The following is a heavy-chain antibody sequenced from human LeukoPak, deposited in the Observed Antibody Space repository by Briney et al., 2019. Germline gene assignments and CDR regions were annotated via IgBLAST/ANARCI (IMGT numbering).Heavy chain of an antibody. CDR2: IYSGGST. Sequence: GGSLRLSCAASGFTVSSNYMSWVRQAPGKGLEWVSVIYSGGSTYYADSVKGRFTISRDNSKNTLYLQMNSLRAEDTAVYYCAREFGMVRGVIITGFDYWGQGTLVTVSS. CDR1: GFTVSSNY. J-gene: IGHJ4*02. V-gene: IGHV3-53*01. CDR3: AREFGMVRGVIITGFDY. D-gene: IGHD3-10*01.